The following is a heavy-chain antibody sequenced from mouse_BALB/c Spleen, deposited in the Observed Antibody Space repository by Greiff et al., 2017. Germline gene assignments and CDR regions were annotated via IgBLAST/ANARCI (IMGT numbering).Heavy chain of an antibody. Sequence: VQLQESGAELVRPGVSVKISCKGSGYTFTDYAMHWVKQSHAKSLEWIGVISTYYGDASYNQKFKGKATMTVDKSSSTAYMELARLTSEDSAIYYCARGYYGMYFDVWGAGTTVTVSS. CDR2: ISTYYGDA. CDR3: ARGYYGMYFDV. D-gene: IGHD1-1*01. CDR1: GYTFTDYA. J-gene: IGHJ1*01. V-gene: IGHV1S137*01.